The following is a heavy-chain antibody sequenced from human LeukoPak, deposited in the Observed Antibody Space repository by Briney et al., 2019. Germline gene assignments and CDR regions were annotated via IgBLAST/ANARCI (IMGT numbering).Heavy chain of an antibody. CDR1: GFILRSYG. CDR2: IRYDGSNK. J-gene: IGHJ4*02. CDR3: AKDFGGAGSYHCPFDY. Sequence: GGSLRLSCAASGFILRSYGIHWVRQAPGKGLEGVAFIRYDGSNKYYAESVKGRFTISRDNSKNTLYLQMNSLRAEDTAVYYCAKDFGGAGSYHCPFDYWGQGTLVTVSS. D-gene: IGHD3-10*01. V-gene: IGHV3-30*02.